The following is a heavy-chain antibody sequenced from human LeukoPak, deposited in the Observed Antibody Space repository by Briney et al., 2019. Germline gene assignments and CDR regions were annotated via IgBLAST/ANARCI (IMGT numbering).Heavy chain of an antibody. J-gene: IGHJ4*02. D-gene: IGHD5-18*01. V-gene: IGHV3-7*01. Sequence: PGGSLRLSCAASGLTVSTNYMSWVRQAPGKGLEWVANIKKDGSEKYYVDAVKGRFTISRDNAKTSLHLQMNSLRAEDTAVYYCARDLSGIAGYTYGRGIDYWGQGTLVTVSS. CDR1: GLTVSTNY. CDR2: IKKDGSEK. CDR3: ARDLSGIAGYTYGRGIDY.